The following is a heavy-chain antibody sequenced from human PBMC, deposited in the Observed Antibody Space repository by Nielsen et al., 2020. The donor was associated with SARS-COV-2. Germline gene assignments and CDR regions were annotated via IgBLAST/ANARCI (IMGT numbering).Heavy chain of an antibody. D-gene: IGHD2-2*01. CDR1: GFTVSTNY. V-gene: IGHV3-66*04. CDR3: ARQPFCSMTSCRARLLY. CDR2: MYSGGTT. Sequence: GESLKISCAASGFTVSTNYMTWVRQAPGKGLEWISVMYSGGTTYYADSVRGRFTISRDNSKNTLYLQMNRLRAEDTAAYYCARQPFCSMTSCRARLLYWGQRTLVSASS. J-gene: IGHJ4*02.